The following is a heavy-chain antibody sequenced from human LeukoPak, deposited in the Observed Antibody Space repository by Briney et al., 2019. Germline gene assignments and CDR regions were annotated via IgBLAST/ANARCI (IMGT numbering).Heavy chain of an antibody. V-gene: IGHV1-2*02. Sequence: GASVKVSCKASVYTFTRYYMHWVRQAPGQGLEWMGWINPNSGGTNYAQKFQGRVTMTRDTSISTAYMELSRLRSDDTAVYYCARETMVRGVTDYYYYCMDVWGQGTTVTVSS. CDR3: ARETMVRGVTDYYYYCMDV. CDR1: VYTFTRYY. CDR2: INPNSGGT. D-gene: IGHD3-10*01. J-gene: IGHJ6*02.